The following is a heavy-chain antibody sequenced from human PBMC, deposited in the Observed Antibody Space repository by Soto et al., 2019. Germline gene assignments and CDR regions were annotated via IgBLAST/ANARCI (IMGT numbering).Heavy chain of an antibody. V-gene: IGHV1-18*01. Sequence: ASVKVSCKAAGYTFTSYGISWGRQAPGQGLEWMGWISAYNGNTNYAQKLQGRVTMTTDTSTSTAYMELRSLRSDDTAVYYCARVRFLEWLLYGYYGMDVWGQGTTVTVSS. CDR3: ARVRFLEWLLYGYYGMDV. D-gene: IGHD3-3*01. CDR2: ISAYNGNT. J-gene: IGHJ6*02. CDR1: GYTFTSYG.